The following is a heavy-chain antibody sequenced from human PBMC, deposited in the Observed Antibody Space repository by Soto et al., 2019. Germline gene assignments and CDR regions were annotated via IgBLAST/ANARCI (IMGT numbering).Heavy chain of an antibody. Sequence: ASVKVSCKASGYTFTSYYMHWVRQAPGQGLEWMGIINPSGGSTSHAQKFQGRVTMTRDTSTSTVYMELSSLRSEDTAVYYCASYSTVVEGRDDAFDIWGQGTMVTVSS. CDR3: ASYSTVVEGRDDAFDI. J-gene: IGHJ3*02. V-gene: IGHV1-46*01. CDR1: GYTFTSYY. CDR2: INPSGGST. D-gene: IGHD2-15*01.